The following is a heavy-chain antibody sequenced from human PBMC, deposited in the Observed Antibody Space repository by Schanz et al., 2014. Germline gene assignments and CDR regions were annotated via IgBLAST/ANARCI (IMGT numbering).Heavy chain of an antibody. CDR3: ARDDRAYYYGMDV. Sequence: QVQLEQSGAEVKKPGASVKVSCKASGYTFSDYYIHWVRQAPGQGLEWMGWINPNTGGTNFAQKFQGWVTVTRDTSISTVYMELSRVTYEDTAVYYCARDDRAYYYGMDVWGQGTTVTVSS. D-gene: IGHD3-22*01. CDR1: GYTFSDYY. V-gene: IGHV1-2*04. J-gene: IGHJ6*02. CDR2: INPNTGGT.